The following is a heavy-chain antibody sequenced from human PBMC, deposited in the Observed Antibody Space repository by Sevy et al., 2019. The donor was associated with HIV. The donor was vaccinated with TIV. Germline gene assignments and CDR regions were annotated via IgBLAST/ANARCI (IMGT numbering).Heavy chain of an antibody. J-gene: IGHJ5*02. CDR3: ARAAGWFDA. CDR2: ISTSTSTTTI. V-gene: IGHV3-11*01. CDR1: GFTFNDYN. Sequence: GGSLRLSCAASGFTFNDYNLSWIRQAPGKGLEWLSYISTSTSTTTIYYADSVKGRFTISRDNGKNSIYLQMNSLRVDDTAVYYCARAAGWFDAWGQGTLVTVSS.